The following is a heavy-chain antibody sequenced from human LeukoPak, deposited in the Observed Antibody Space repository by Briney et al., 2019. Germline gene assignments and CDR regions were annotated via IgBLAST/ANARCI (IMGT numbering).Heavy chain of an antibody. D-gene: IGHD4/OR15-4a*01. V-gene: IGHV4-59*01. Sequence: LETLSLTCTVSGGSISSYYWSWIRQPPGKGLEWIGYIYYSGSANYNPSLKSRVTISVDTSKNQFSLKLASVSAADTAVYYCARGGTQLTFPVWGQGTLVTVSS. CDR2: IYYSGSA. CDR1: GGSISSYY. CDR3: ARGGTQLTFPV. J-gene: IGHJ4*02.